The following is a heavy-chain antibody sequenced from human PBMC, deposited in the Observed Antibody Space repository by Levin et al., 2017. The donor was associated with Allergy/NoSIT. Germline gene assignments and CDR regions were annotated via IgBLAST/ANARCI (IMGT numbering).Heavy chain of an antibody. D-gene: IGHD1-26*01. CDR1: GFTFSEYM. Sequence: PGGSLRLSCAASGFTFSEYMMHWVRQVPGKGLEWVAVISDDGDKQFYADSVRGRFTISRDNSKNTLYLQMNSLSREDTAVYYCARDLPPYSGSYHFNYWGQGNLVSVSS. CDR3: ARDLPPYSGSYHFNY. V-gene: IGHV3-30-3*01. CDR2: ISDDGDKQ. J-gene: IGHJ4*02.